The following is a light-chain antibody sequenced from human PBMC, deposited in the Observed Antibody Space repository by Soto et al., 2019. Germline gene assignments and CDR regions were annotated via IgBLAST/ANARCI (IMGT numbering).Light chain of an antibody. CDR1: SSDVGSYNL. V-gene: IGLV2-23*01. CDR3: CSYAGNSNYV. CDR2: EGS. Sequence: LTQPASVSGSPGQSITISCTGTSSDVGSYNLVSWYQQHPGKAPKLMIFEGSRRPSGVSNRFSGSKSGNTASLTISGLQAEDEADYYCCSYAGNSNYVFGTGTKVTVL. J-gene: IGLJ1*01.